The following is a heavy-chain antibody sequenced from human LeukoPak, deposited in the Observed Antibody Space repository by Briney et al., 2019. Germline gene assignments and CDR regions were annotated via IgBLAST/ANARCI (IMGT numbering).Heavy chain of an antibody. Sequence: GGALRLSCAASGFTFCSYAMHWVRQAPGKGLEGVAVISYDGSNKYYADSVKGRFTISRDNSKNTLYLQMNSLRAEDTAVYYCARLGYGDPYYFDYWGQGTLVTVSS. V-gene: IGHV3-30*01. J-gene: IGHJ4*02. CDR3: ARLGYGDPYYFDY. CDR1: GFTFCSYA. D-gene: IGHD4-17*01. CDR2: ISYDGSNK.